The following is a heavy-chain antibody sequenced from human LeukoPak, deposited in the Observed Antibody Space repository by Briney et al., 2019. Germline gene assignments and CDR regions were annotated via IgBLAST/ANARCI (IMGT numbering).Heavy chain of an antibody. D-gene: IGHD1-1*01. Sequence: GGSLRLSCAASGFTFDDYAMHWVRQAPGKGLEWVSAISGSGGSTYYADSVKGRFTISRDNSKNTLYLQMNSLRAEDTAVYYRAKLRDWMWFDPWGQGTLVTVSS. CDR2: ISGSGGST. CDR3: AKLRDWMWFDP. J-gene: IGHJ5*02. CDR1: GFTFDDYA. V-gene: IGHV3-23*01.